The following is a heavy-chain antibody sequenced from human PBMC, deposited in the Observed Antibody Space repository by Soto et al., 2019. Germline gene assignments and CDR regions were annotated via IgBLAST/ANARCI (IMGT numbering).Heavy chain of an antibody. CDR2: ISGSGGST. Sequence: GGSLRLSCAASGFTFSSYAMSWVRQAPGKGLEWVSAISGSGGSTYYADSVKGRFTISRDNSKNTLYLQMNSLRAEDTAVYYCAKDQSPYYDFWSGHHNWFDPWGQGTLVTVSS. V-gene: IGHV3-23*01. CDR3: AKDQSPYYDFWSGHHNWFDP. CDR1: GFTFSSYA. D-gene: IGHD3-3*01. J-gene: IGHJ5*02.